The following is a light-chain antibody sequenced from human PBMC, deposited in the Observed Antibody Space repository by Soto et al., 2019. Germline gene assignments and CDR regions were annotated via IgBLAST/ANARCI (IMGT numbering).Light chain of an antibody. J-gene: IGKJ1*01. CDR3: QKYNSAPRT. CDR2: GAS. V-gene: IGKV1-27*01. CDR1: QGIIDY. Sequence: DIPMTQSPSSLSASVGDRVTMTCRASQGIIDYLAWYQQKPGKAPKLLIYGASTLQLGVPSRFRGTGAGTDFTLTISSLQPEDVGTYYCQKYNSAPRTFGQGTKVEIK.